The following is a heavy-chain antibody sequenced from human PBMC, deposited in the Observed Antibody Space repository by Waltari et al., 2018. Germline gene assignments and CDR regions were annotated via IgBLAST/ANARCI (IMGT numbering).Heavy chain of an antibody. D-gene: IGHD1-26*01. CDR1: GGSISSSSYY. J-gene: IGHJ6*03. CDR3: ARLCSSGSQDYYYYYMDV. CDR2: IYYSGST. V-gene: IGHV4-39*01. Sequence: QLQLQESGPGLVKPSETLSLTCTVSGGSISSSSYYWGWIRQPPGKGLEWIGSIYYSGSTYYNPSLKSRVTISVDTSKNQFSLKLSSVTAADTAVYYCARLCSSGSQDYYYYYMDVWGKGTTVTVSS.